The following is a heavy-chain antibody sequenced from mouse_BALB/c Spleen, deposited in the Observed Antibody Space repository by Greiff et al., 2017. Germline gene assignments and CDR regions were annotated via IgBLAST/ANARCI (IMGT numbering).Heavy chain of an antibody. D-gene: IGHD1-2*01. CDR1: GYTFTSYW. Sequence: VQLQQSGAELAKPGASVKMSCKASGYTFTSYWMHWVKQRPGQGLEWIGYINPNTGYTEYNQKFKDKATLTADKSSSTAYMQLSSLTSEDSAVYYCARDYYGSSMLVDYWGQGTSVTVSS. V-gene: IGHV1-7*01. CDR2: INPNTGYT. CDR3: ARDYYGSSMLVDY. J-gene: IGHJ4*01.